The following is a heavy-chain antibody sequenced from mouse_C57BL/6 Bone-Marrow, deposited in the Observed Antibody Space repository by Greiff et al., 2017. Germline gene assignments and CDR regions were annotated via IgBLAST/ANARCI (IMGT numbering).Heavy chain of an antibody. CDR3: ARHRRYFDY. Sequence: EVQLMESGGGLVQPGGSLKLSCAASGFTFSDYGMAWVRQAPRKGPEWVAFISNLAYSIYYADTVTGRFTISRENAKNTLYLEMSSLRSEDTAMYYCARHRRYFDYWGQGTTLTVSS. CDR2: ISNLAYSI. CDR1: GFTFSDYG. J-gene: IGHJ2*01. V-gene: IGHV5-15*01.